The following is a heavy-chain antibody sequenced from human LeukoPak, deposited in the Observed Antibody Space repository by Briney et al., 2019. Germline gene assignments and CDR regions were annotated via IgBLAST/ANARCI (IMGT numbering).Heavy chain of an antibody. V-gene: IGHV1-69*05. CDR3: ARDSLPRDYGDPRDYYYYMDV. J-gene: IGHJ6*03. D-gene: IGHD4-17*01. CDR1: GGTFSSYA. Sequence: SVKVSCKASGGTFSSYAISWVRQAPGQGLEWMGGIIPIFGTANYAQEFQGRVTITTDESTSTAYMELSSLGSEDTAVYYCARDSLPRDYGDPRDYYYYMDVWGKGTTVTVSS. CDR2: IIPIFGTA.